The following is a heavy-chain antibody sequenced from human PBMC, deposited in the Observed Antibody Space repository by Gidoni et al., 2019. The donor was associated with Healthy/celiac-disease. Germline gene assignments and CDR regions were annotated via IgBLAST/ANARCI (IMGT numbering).Heavy chain of an antibody. CDR3: ARVGSNYGSDELDY. Sequence: QVQLQESGPGLVKPSQTLSLTCTVSGGPLSSGDYYWSWFRQPPGKGLEWIGYIYYSGSTYYNPSLKSRVTISVDTSKNQFSLKLSSVTAADTAVYYCARVGSNYGSDELDYWGQGTLVTVSS. CDR2: IYYSGST. J-gene: IGHJ4*02. D-gene: IGHD3-10*01. V-gene: IGHV4-30-4*01. CDR1: GGPLSSGDYY.